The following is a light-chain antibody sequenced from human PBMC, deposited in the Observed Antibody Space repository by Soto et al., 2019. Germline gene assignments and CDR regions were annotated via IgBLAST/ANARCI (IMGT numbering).Light chain of an antibody. CDR1: RSDIGAYKY. CDR3: SSYTGDNTWM. CDR2: EVN. Sequence: QSALTQPASVSGSPGQPITISCSGTRSDIGAYKYVSSYQQHPGKVPKLMIYEVNNRPSGVSDRFSGSKSGNTASLTISGLQAEAEADYYCSSYTGDNTWMFGGGTKLTVL. J-gene: IGLJ3*02. V-gene: IGLV2-14*01.